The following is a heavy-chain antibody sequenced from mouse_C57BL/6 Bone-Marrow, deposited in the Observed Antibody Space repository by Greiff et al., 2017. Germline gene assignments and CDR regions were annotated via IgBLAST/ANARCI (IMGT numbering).Heavy chain of an antibody. CDR3: AGGFAY. Sequence: QVQLKQSGAELVRPGTSVKVSCKASGYAFTNYLLEWVKQRPGQGLEWIGVINPGSGGTNYNEKFKGKATLTADKSSSTAYMQLSSLTSEDSAVYFCAGGFAYWGQGTLVTVSA. J-gene: IGHJ3*01. CDR2: INPGSGGT. V-gene: IGHV1-54*01. CDR1: GYAFTNYL.